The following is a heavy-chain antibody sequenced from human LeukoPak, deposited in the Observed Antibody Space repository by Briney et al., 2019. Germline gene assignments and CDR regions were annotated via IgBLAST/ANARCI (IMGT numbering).Heavy chain of an antibody. J-gene: IGHJ3*02. V-gene: IGHV1-18*01. D-gene: IGHD6-13*01. CDR2: ISAYNGNT. CDR1: GYTFTNYG. Sequence: GASVKVSCKTSGYTFTNYGISWVRQAPGLGLEWMGWISAYNGNTNYAQKVQGRVTMTTDTSTSTAYMELRSLRFDDTAVYYCARDQSVRLLQTSSTYFEHVFAIWGQGSMVTVSS. CDR3: ARDQSVRLLQTSSTYFEHVFAI.